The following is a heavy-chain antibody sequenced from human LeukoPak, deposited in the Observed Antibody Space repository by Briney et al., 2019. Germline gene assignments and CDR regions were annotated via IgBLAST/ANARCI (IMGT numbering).Heavy chain of an antibody. CDR3: ARVEMVYAHYYYYYMDV. CDR2: IKEDGSEK. D-gene: IGHD2-8*01. CDR1: GFTFSSYW. J-gene: IGHJ6*03. Sequence: GGSLRLSCAASGFTFSSYWMNWVRQAPGKGLKWVANIKEDGSEKNYVDSEKGRFTISRDNAKNSLYLQMNSLRAEDTAVYYCARVEMVYAHYYYYYMDVWGKGTTVTVSS. V-gene: IGHV3-7*01.